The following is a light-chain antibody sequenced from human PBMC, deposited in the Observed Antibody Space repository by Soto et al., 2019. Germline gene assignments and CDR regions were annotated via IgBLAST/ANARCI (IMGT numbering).Light chain of an antibody. CDR2: SAS. V-gene: IGKV1D-12*01. J-gene: IGKJ3*01. CDR3: QQANSFPVT. Sequence: DIQMTQSPSSVSASVGDRVTITCRASQGISNWLAWYQQKPGKAPNLLIYSASNLQRGVPSRFSGSGSGTDFTLTISSLQTEDFATYYCQQANSFPVTFGPGTKVDV. CDR1: QGISNW.